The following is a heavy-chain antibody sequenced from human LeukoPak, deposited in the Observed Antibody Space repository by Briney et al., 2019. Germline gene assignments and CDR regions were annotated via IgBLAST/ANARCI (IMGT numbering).Heavy chain of an antibody. CDR1: GYTFTSYY. J-gene: IGHJ3*02. Sequence: ASVKVSCKASGYTFTSYYMHWVRQAPGQGLEWMGIINPSGGSTSYAQKFQGRVTMTTDTSTSTAYMELRSLTSDDTAVYYCARVPHMVSTLPAAFDIWGQGTMVTVSS. CDR2: INPSGGST. V-gene: IGHV1-46*01. D-gene: IGHD3-10*01. CDR3: ARVPHMVSTLPAAFDI.